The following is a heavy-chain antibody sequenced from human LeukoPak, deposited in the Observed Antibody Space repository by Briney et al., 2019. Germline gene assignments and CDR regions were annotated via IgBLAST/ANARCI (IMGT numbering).Heavy chain of an antibody. D-gene: IGHD2-2*01. CDR3: ARMVPAGTHNY. Sequence: SETLSLTCTVSGGSVNSYYWSWVRQPAGKGLEWIGHIYASGSNDYNPSLKSRVTMSLDMAKNQFSLRLTSVTAADTAVYFCARMVPAGTHNYWGQGLLVTVSS. V-gene: IGHV4-4*07. CDR1: GGSVNSYY. CDR2: IYASGSN. J-gene: IGHJ4*02.